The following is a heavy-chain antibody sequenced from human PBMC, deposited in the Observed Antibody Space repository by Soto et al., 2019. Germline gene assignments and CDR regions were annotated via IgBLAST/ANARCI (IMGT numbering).Heavy chain of an antibody. CDR1: GFTFSSYA. CDR3: AKEVGWFGDLYGGMDV. J-gene: IGHJ6*02. Sequence: GGSLRVSCAASGFTFSSYAMSWVRQAPGKGLEWVSAISGSGGSTYYADSVKGRFTISRDNSKNTLYLQMNSLRAEDTAVYYCAKEVGWFGDLYGGMDVWGQGTTVTVSS. V-gene: IGHV3-23*01. D-gene: IGHD3-10*01. CDR2: ISGSGGST.